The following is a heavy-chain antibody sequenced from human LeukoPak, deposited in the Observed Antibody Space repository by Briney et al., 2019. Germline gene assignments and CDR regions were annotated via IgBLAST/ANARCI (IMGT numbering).Heavy chain of an antibody. CDR3: ARYVGATSFDY. J-gene: IGHJ4*02. D-gene: IGHD1-26*01. V-gene: IGHV4-59*01. Sequence: PSETLSLTCTVSGGSISSYYWSWLRQSPGKRLEWIGYIYYSGSTNYNPPLKSRVTISVDTSKNQFSLKLSSVTAADTAVYYCARYVGATSFDYWGQGTLVTVSS. CDR1: GGSISSYY. CDR2: IYYSGST.